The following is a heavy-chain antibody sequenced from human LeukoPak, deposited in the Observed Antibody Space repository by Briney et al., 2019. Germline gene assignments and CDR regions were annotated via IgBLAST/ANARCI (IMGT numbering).Heavy chain of an antibody. Sequence: PGRSLRLSCVVSGFTFDDYAMHWVRQAPGKGLEWVSGISWNSVSIAYADSVKGRFTISRDNAKNSLYLEMNSLRTDDTALYYCAKDIGSTSWYLGNWGQGTLVTVSS. CDR2: ISWNSVSI. J-gene: IGHJ4*02. V-gene: IGHV3-9*01. CDR3: AKDIGSTSWYLGN. D-gene: IGHD2-2*01. CDR1: GFTFDDYA.